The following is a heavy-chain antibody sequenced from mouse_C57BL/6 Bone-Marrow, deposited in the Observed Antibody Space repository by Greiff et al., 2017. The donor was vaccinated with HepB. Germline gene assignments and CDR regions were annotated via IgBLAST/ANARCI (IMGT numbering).Heavy chain of an antibody. CDR2: IHPNSGST. V-gene: IGHV1-64*01. J-gene: IGHJ1*03. Sequence: QVQLQQPGAELVKPGASVKLSCKASGYTFTSYWMHWVKQRPGQGLEWIGMIHPNSGSTNYNEKFKSKATLTVDKSSSTAYMQLSSLTSEDSAVYYCARSDSHGYFDVWGTGTTVTVSS. D-gene: IGHD3-3*01. CDR1: GYTFTSYW. CDR3: ARSDSHGYFDV.